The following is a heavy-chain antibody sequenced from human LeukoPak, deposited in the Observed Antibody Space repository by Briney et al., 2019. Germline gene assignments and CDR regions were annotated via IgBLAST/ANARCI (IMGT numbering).Heavy chain of an antibody. CDR1: GYTFTSYG. CDR2: IGAYNGNT. V-gene: IGHV1-18*01. CDR3: ARSLYDYVWGSYRSVPPRRSYYFDY. J-gene: IGHJ4*02. D-gene: IGHD3-16*02. Sequence: ASVKVSCKASGYTFTSYGISWVRQAPGQGLEWMGWIGAYNGNTNYAQKLQGRVTMTTDTSTSTAYMELRSLRSDDTAVYYCARSLYDYVWGSYRSVPPRRSYYFDYWGQGTLVTVSS.